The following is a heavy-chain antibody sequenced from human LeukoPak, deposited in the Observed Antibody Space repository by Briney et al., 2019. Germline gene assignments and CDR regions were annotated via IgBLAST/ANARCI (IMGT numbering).Heavy chain of an antibody. Sequence: GGSLRLSCAASGFTFSDYYMSWIRQAPGKGLEWVSYISSSGSTIYYADSEKGRFTISRDNAKNSLYLQMNSLRAEDTAVYYCARVFATRRRSMVRGVIDGGYYYGMDVWGQGTTVTVSS. D-gene: IGHD3-10*01. CDR3: ARVFATRRRSMVRGVIDGGYYYGMDV. CDR2: ISSSGSTI. J-gene: IGHJ6*02. V-gene: IGHV3-11*01. CDR1: GFTFSDYY.